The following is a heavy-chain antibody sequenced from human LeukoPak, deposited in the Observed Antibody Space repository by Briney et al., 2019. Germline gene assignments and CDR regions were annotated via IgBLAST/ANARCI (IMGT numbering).Heavy chain of an antibody. J-gene: IGHJ4*02. D-gene: IGHD3-22*01. CDR1: GYSFTNYW. V-gene: IGHV5-51*01. CDR2: IYPGDSDT. CDR3: AMRDSSGYSFDY. Sequence: GESLKISCKGSGYSFTNYWIGWVRQMPGKGLEWMGIIYPGDSDTRYTPSLQGQVTISADKSISTAYLQWSSLKASGTAMYYCAMRDSSGYSFDYWGQGTLVTVSS.